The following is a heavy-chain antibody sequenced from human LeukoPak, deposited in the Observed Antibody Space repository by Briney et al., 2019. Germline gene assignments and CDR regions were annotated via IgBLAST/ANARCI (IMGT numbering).Heavy chain of an antibody. CDR1: DGSISSSSYY. D-gene: IGHD3-10*01. V-gene: IGHV4-39*07. Sequence: SETLSLTCTVSDGSISSSSYYWGWIRQPPGKGLEWIGSIYYGSVFYSVSTYYNPSLKSRVTMSGDTSKNQFSLKLSSVTAADTAVYYCVRGPYGSGISNWFDPWGQGTLVIVSS. CDR3: VRGPYGSGISNWFDP. J-gene: IGHJ5*02. CDR2: IYYGSVFYSVST.